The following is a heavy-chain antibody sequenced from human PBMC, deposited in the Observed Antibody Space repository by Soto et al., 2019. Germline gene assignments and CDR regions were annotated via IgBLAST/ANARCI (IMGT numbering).Heavy chain of an antibody. Sequence: EVQLVESGGGLVKPGGSLRLSCAASGFTFSNYSINWVRQAPGKGLEWISSISISNFIYYADSVKGRFTISTDNAKNSPYLQMNSLRVEDTAVYYCATPMALPGSDYWGQGALVTVSS. CDR2: ISISNFI. D-gene: IGHD3-10*01. CDR1: GFTFSNYS. CDR3: ATPMALPGSDY. V-gene: IGHV3-21*03. J-gene: IGHJ4*02.